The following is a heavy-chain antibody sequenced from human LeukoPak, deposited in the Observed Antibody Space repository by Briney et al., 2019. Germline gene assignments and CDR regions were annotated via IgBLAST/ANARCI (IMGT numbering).Heavy chain of an antibody. J-gene: IGHJ5*02. Sequence: PSETLCLTCAVYGGSFSGYYWSWIRQPPGKGLEWIGEINHSGSTNYNPSLKSRVTISVDTSKNQFSLKLSSVTAADTAVYYCARHSSPRGWFDPWGQGTLVTVSS. D-gene: IGHD6-13*01. V-gene: IGHV4-34*01. CDR3: ARHSSPRGWFDP. CDR1: GGSFSGYY. CDR2: INHSGST.